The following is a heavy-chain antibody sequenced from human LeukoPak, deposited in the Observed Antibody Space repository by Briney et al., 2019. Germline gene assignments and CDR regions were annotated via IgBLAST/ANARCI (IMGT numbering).Heavy chain of an antibody. CDR2: MNPKSGDT. CDR1: GYTFTSLD. V-gene: IGHV1-8*01. J-gene: IGHJ4*02. D-gene: IGHD1-7*01. CDR3: ARVAFPDARELELLSDFDY. Sequence: ASVKLSCKASGYTFTSLDIHWVRQAAGQGLEWMGWMNPKSGDTGYAQKFQGRITMTRDTSISTAYMDLSSLRADDTAVYYCARVAFPDARELELLSDFDYWGQGTLVTVSS.